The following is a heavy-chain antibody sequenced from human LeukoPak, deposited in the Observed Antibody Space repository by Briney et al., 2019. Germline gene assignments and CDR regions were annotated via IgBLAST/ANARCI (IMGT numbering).Heavy chain of an antibody. D-gene: IGHD6-13*01. CDR3: AKEGHGSSLDY. Sequence: AGGSLRLSCAASGFTFSSDGMHWVRQAPGKGLEWVAVISYDGSNKYYADSVKGRFTISRDNSKNTLYLQMNSLRAEDTAVYYCAKEGHGSSLDYWGQGTLVTVSS. CDR1: GFTFSSDG. V-gene: IGHV3-30*18. CDR2: ISYDGSNK. J-gene: IGHJ4*02.